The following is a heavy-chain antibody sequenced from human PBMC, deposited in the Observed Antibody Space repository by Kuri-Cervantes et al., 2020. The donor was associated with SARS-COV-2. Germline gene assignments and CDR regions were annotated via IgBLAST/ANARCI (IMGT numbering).Heavy chain of an antibody. V-gene: IGHV3-30-3*01. J-gene: IGHJ6*03. CDR2: ISYDGSNK. D-gene: IGHD2-2*01. CDR1: GFTFGDYA. CDR3: ARDRWVAGYCSSTSCYFMDV. Sequence: GGSLRLSCTASGFTFGDYAMHWVRQAPGKGLEWVAVISYDGSNKYYADSVKGRFTISRDNSKNTLYLQMNSLRAEDTAVYYCARDRWVAGYCSSTSCYFMDVWGKGTTVTVSS.